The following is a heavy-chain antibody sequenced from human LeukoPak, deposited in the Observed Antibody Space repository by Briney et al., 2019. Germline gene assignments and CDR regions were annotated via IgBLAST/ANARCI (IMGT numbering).Heavy chain of an antibody. D-gene: IGHD2-2*02. CDR1: GGSISSGDYY. V-gene: IGHV4-30-4*01. CDR3: AREIVVVPAAIRGWFDP. J-gene: IGHJ5*02. Sequence: SQTLSLTCTVSGGSISSGDYYWRWIRQPPGKGLEWIGYIYYSGSTYYNPSLKSRVTISVDTSKNQFSLKLSSVTAADTAVYYCAREIVVVPAAIRGWFDPWGQGTLVTVSS. CDR2: IYYSGST.